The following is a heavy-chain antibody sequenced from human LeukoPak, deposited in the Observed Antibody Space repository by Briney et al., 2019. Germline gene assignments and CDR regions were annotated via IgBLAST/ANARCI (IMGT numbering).Heavy chain of an antibody. J-gene: IGHJ4*02. CDR1: GFTFSNYE. CDR3: ARETDSTLFDY. CDR2: ISSSGSTI. Sequence: GGSLRLSCAASGFTFSNYEMNWVRQPPGKGLEWVSYISSSGSTIYYGASVKGRFTVSRDNAKTSLYLRMTSLRAEATAIYYCARETDSTLFDYWGQGTVVTVSS. V-gene: IGHV3-48*03. D-gene: IGHD2-2*01.